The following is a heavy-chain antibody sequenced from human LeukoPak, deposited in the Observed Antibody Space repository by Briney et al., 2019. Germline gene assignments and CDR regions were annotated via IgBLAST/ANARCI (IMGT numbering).Heavy chain of an antibody. CDR1: GFTFSTCA. Sequence: GGSLRLSCAASGFTFSTCAIQWVRQAPGRGLEWVSSVSPNGGETFYAASVKGRFTISRDESQNTVYLQLSSLSAEDTAAYYCARRLNWGFSDFWGQGTLVTVSS. J-gene: IGHJ4*02. V-gene: IGHV3-23*01. CDR2: VSPNGGET. CDR3: ARRLNWGFSDF. D-gene: IGHD7-27*01.